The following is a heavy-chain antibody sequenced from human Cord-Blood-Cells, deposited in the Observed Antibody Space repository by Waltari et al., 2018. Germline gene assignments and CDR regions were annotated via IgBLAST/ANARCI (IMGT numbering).Heavy chain of an antibody. V-gene: IGHV4-34*01. D-gene: IGHD3-3*01. Sequence: QVQLQQWGAGLLKPSEPLSLTCAVYGGSFRGYSWSWIRQPPGKGLAWIGEINHSGSTNYNPSLKRRVTISVDTSKNQFSLKLSSVTAADTAVYYCARGRRDTIPFDYWGQGTLVTVSS. CDR3: ARGRRDTIPFDY. J-gene: IGHJ4*02. CDR1: GGSFRGYS. CDR2: INHSGST.